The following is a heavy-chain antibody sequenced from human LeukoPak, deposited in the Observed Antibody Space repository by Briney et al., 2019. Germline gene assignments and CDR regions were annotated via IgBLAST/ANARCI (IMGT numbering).Heavy chain of an antibody. V-gene: IGHV3-7*04. CDR3: ARIKYNSNWWEAFDI. J-gene: IGHJ3*02. CDR1: GFTFSSYW. Sequence: SGGSLRLSCAASGFTFSSYWMSWVRQAPGKGLEWVANIKQDGSEKYYVDSVKGRFTISRDNAKNSLCLQMNSLRAEDTAVYYCARIKYNSNWWEAFDIWGQGTMVTVSS. D-gene: IGHD6-13*01. CDR2: IKQDGSEK.